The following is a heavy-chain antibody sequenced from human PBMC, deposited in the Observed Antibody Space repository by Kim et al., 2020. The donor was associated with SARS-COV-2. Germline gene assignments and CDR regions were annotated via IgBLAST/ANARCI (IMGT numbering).Heavy chain of an antibody. CDR1: GGTFSTYA. J-gene: IGHJ4*02. Sequence: SVKVSCKSSGGTFSTYAISWVRQAPGQGLEWMGGIIPIFGTANYAQKFQGRVTITADKSTSTAYMEVSSLRSEDTAVYYCARDYYDSSAYKKGFDYWGQGTLVTVSS. CDR3: ARDYYDSSAYKKGFDY. D-gene: IGHD3-22*01. V-gene: IGHV1-69*06. CDR2: IIPIFGTA.